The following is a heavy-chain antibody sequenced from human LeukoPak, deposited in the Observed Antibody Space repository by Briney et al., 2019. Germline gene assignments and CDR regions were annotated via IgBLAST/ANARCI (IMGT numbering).Heavy chain of an antibody. V-gene: IGHV3-23*01. CDR1: GFTFSSYA. CDR3: ARDGVYGMDV. Sequence: GGSLRLSCAASGFTFSSYAMSWVRQAPGKGLEWVSAISGSGGSTYYADSVKGRFTISRDNSKYTLYLQMNSLRAEDTAVYYCARDGVYGMDVWGQGTTVTVSS. CDR2: ISGSGGST. D-gene: IGHD3-16*01. J-gene: IGHJ6*02.